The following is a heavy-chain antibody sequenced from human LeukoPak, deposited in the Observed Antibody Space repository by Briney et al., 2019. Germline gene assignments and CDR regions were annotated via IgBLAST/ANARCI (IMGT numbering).Heavy chain of an antibody. CDR3: ARDSQHLNFDH. J-gene: IGHJ4*02. D-gene: IGHD3-3*02. V-gene: IGHV3-7*04. CDR2: IKEDGSEE. CDR1: GFTFSNYW. Sequence: PGGSLRLSCAASGFTFSNYWMNWVRQAPGKGLEWVANIKEDGSEEYYVDSVKGRFTISRDNAKNSLYLQMDSLRAEDTAVYYCARDSQHLNFDHWGQGTLVTVSS.